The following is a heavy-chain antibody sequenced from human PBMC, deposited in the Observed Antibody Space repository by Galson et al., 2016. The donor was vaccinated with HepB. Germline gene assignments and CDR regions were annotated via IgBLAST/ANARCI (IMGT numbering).Heavy chain of an antibody. CDR2: INQTGGT. Sequence: SETLSLTCAVYGGSFSNFYWTWIRQPPGKGLEWIGEINQTGGTNYNASLKSRVTISMDTSKMQFSLNLSSVTAADSGVYFCSRGRTGTNYWGQGTLVTVSS. D-gene: IGHD1-7*01. J-gene: IGHJ4*02. CDR3: SRGRTGTNY. CDR1: GGSFSNFY. V-gene: IGHV4-34*01.